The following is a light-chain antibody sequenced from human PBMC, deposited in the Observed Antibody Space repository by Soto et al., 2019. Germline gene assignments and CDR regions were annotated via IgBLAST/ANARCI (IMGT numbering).Light chain of an antibody. J-gene: IGLJ3*02. V-gene: IGLV1-44*01. CDR3: AAWDGSLNVVL. CDR2: SSN. Sequence: QSVLTQPPLASGTPGQRVTISCSGSSSNIGTNTVNWYQQFPRSAPKLLMYSSNQRPSGVPDRFSGSKSGTSASLAISGLQSKDEADYYCAAWDGSLNVVLFGGGTKVTVL. CDR1: SSNIGTNT.